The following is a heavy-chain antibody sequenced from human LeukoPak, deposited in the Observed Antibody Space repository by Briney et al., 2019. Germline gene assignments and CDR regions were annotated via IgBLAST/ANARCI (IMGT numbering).Heavy chain of an antibody. CDR3: ARDTAMVNYYYYYMDV. J-gene: IGHJ6*03. Sequence: GASVKVSCKASGYTFTSYDINWVRQATGQGLEWMGWMNPNSGNTGYAQKFQGRVTITTDESTSTAYMELSSLRSEDTAVYYCARDTAMVNYYYYYMDVWGKGTTVTVSS. CDR2: MNPNSGNT. V-gene: IGHV1-8*03. CDR1: GYTFTSYD. D-gene: IGHD5-18*01.